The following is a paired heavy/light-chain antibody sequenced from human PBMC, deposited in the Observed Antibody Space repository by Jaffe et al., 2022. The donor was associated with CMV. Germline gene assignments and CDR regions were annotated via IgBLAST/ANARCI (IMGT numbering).Heavy chain of an antibody. CDR3: ARDVSGSSSSTFDY. V-gene: IGHV3-33*01. CDR1: GFTFSSSG. J-gene: IGHJ4*02. Sequence: QVQLVESGGGVVQPGRSLRLSCAASGFTFSSSGMHWVRQAPGKGLEWVALIWYDGSNEYYADSVKGRFTISRDNSKNTLYLQMNSLRAEDTAVYYCARDVSGSSSSTFDYWGPGTMVTVSS. CDR2: IWYDGSNE. D-gene: IGHD6-6*01.
Light chain of an antibody. CDR2: EVS. CDR3: CSYAGSSTSV. CDR1: SSDVGSYNL. J-gene: IGLJ2*01. Sequence: QSALTQPASVSGSPGQSITISCTGTSSDVGSYNLVSWYQQHPGKAPKLMIYEVSKRPSGVSNRFSGSKSGNTASLTISGLQAEDEADYYCCSYAGSSTSVFGGGTKLTVL. V-gene: IGLV2-23*02.